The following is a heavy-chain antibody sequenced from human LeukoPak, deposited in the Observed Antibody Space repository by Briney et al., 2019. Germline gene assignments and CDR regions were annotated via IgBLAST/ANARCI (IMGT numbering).Heavy chain of an antibody. J-gene: IGHJ4*02. CDR1: GGSFSGYY. Sequence: SETLSLTCAVYGGSFSGYYWSWIRQPPGKGLEWIGEINHSGSTNYNPSLKSRVTISVDRSKNQFALKLSSVTAADMAVYYCASYYYDSSGYTWYYFDYWGQGTLVTVSS. CDR2: INHSGST. CDR3: ASYYYDSSGYTWYYFDY. D-gene: IGHD3-22*01. V-gene: IGHV4-34*01.